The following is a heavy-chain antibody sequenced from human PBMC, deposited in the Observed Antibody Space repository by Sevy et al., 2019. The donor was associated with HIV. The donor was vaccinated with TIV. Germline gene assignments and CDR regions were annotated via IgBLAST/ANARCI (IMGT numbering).Heavy chain of an antibody. Sequence: ASVKVSCKASGYTFSDFYIHCVRQAPGQGLEWMVGINPKDGGTKFPQNFRGRVTVTRDTSISTVYLEVTRLTSDDTAVYYYARDGLHWGQFDYWGPGSLVTVSS. V-gene: IGHV1-2*02. CDR2: INPKDGGT. CDR3: ARDGLHWGQFDY. D-gene: IGHD7-27*01. J-gene: IGHJ4*02. CDR1: GYTFSDFY.